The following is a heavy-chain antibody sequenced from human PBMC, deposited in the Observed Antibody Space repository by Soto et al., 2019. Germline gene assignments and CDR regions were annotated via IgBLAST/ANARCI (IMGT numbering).Heavy chain of an antibody. D-gene: IGHD4-17*01. CDR1: GGSISGPNW. Sequence: QVQLQESGPGLMKPSGTLSLTCTVSGGSISGPNWWSWVRQTPGKGLEWIGEIFHSGITHYNPSLKSRGTISVDKSKNHFSLGLNSVTAADSAVYYCATRGGDGDNIFDNWGQGTRVTVSS. J-gene: IGHJ4*02. CDR2: IFHSGIT. CDR3: ATRGGDGDNIFDN. V-gene: IGHV4-4*02.